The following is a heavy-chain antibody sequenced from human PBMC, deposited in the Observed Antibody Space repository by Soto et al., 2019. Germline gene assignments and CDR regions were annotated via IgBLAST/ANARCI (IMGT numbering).Heavy chain of an antibody. J-gene: IGHJ4*02. D-gene: IGHD6-19*01. Sequence: GGSLRLSCAASGFTFDDYAMHWVRQAPGKGLEWVSGISWNSGSIGYADSVKGRFTISRDNAKNSLYLQMNSLRAEDTALYYCARSSGYSSGWYGYWGQGTLVTVSS. CDR1: GFTFDDYA. CDR2: ISWNSGSI. CDR3: ARSSGYSSGWYGY. V-gene: IGHV3-9*01.